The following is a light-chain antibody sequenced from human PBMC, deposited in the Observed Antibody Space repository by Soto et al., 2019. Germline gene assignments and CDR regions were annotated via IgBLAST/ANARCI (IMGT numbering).Light chain of an antibody. CDR3: QQLNSYPWT. V-gene: IGKV3-15*01. J-gene: IGKJ1*01. Sequence: EIVMTPSPATLSVSPGERATLSCRASQSVSSNLAWYQQKPGQAPRLLIYGASTRATGIPARFSGSGSGTEFTLTISSLQPEDFATYYCQQLNSYPWTFGQGTKGDIK. CDR2: GAS. CDR1: QSVSSN.